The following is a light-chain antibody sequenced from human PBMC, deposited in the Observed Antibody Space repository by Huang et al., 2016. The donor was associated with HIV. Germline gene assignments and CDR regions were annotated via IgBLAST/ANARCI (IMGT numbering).Light chain of an antibody. CDR1: QSVRSN. J-gene: IGKJ1*01. CDR3: QQYNNWPPWT. Sequence: EIVMTQSPATLSVSPGERATPAGRASQSVRSNLAWYQQKPGQAPRLLIYGASTRATGIPARFSGSGSGTEFTLTISSLQSEDFAVYYCQQYNNWPPWTFGQGTKVEIK. CDR2: GAS. V-gene: IGKV3-15*01.